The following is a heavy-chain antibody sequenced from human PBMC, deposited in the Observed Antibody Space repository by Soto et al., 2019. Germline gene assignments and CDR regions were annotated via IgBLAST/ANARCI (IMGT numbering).Heavy chain of an antibody. J-gene: IGHJ4*02. CDR2: IYYSGST. CDR1: GGSISSGDYY. D-gene: IGHD6-13*01. Sequence: QVQLQESGQGLVKPSQTLSLPCTVSGGSISSGDYYWSWIRQPPGKGLEWIGYIYYSGSTYYNPSLKSRVTISGDTSKNQFSLKLSSVTAADTAVYHCARVWYSGRRMDYWGQGTLVTVSS. V-gene: IGHV4-30-4*01. CDR3: ARVWYSGRRMDY.